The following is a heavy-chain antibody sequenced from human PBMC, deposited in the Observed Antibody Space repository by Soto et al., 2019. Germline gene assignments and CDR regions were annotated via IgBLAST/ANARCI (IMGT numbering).Heavy chain of an antibody. Sequence: PSETLSLTCAVYGASFSGYYSTWLRQPQGTGLEWIGEINHSGSTNNKPSLKSRVTITVDTSKNQCSLKLTYVTAADMAVYYCARDKITVLFDYWGQGTLVTVS. CDR1: GASFSGYY. V-gene: IGHV4-34*01. CDR3: ARDKITVLFDY. J-gene: IGHJ4*02. D-gene: IGHD3-10*01. CDR2: INHSGST.